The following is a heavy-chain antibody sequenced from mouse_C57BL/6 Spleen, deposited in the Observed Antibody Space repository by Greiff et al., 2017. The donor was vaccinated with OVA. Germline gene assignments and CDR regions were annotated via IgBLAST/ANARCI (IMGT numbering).Heavy chain of an antibody. J-gene: IGHJ4*01. CDR3: ARDALRAGAMDY. CDR2: SRNKANDYTT. V-gene: IGHV7-1*01. D-gene: IGHD3-2*02. CDR1: GFTFSDFY. Sequence: EVKLMESGGGLVQSGRSLRLSCATSGFTFSDFYMEWVRQAPGKGLEWIAASRNKANDYTTEYSASVKGRFIVSRDTSQSILYLQMNALRAEDTAIYYCARDALRAGAMDYWGQGTSVTVSS.